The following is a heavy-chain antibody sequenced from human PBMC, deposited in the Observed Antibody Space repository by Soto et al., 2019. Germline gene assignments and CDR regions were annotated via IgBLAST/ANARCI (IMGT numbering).Heavy chain of an antibody. CDR2: ISSSGSTI. D-gene: IGHD1-26*01. V-gene: IGHV3-48*03. J-gene: IGHJ6*02. CDR1: GFTFSSYE. Sequence: EVQLVESGGGLVQPGVSLIRSCAASGFTFSSYEMNWVRQAPGKGMERVSYISSSGSTIYYADSGKGRFLISRDNAKKSLYLQMNSLRAEDTAVYYCARADAHPVSGSSSYYYYYGVDVWCQGTTVSVSS. CDR3: ARADAHPVSGSSSYYYYYGVDV.